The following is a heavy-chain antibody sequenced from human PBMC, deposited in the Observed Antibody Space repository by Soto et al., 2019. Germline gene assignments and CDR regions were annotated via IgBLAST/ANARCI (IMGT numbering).Heavy chain of an antibody. CDR2: ISSSSSYI. CDR3: SKRQRPDRDYMDF. Sequence: GGSLRLSCAASGFTFSSYSMNWVRLAPGKGLEWVSSISSSSSYIYYADSVKGRFTISRDNAKNTVYLQMGSLRPEDMAVYYYSKRQRPDRDYMDFWGKGTPVTVSS. V-gene: IGHV3-21*01. D-gene: IGHD2-2*01. CDR1: GFTFSSYS. J-gene: IGHJ6*03.